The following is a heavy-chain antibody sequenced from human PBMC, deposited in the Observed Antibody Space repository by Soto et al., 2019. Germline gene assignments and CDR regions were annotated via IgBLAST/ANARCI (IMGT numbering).Heavy chain of an antibody. J-gene: IGHJ4*02. Sequence: LSLTCAVYGGSFSGYYWSWIRQPPGKGLEWIGEINHSGSTNYNPSLKSRVTISVDTSENQFSLKLSSVTAADTAVYYCARGGGYSSGWYGGVYGYYFDYWGQGTLVTVSS. CDR3: ARGGGYSSGWYGGVYGYYFDY. CDR2: INHSGST. CDR1: GGSFSGYY. D-gene: IGHD6-19*01. V-gene: IGHV4-34*01.